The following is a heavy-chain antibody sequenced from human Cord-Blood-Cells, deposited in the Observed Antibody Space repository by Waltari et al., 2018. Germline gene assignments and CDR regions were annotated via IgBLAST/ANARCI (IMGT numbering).Heavy chain of an antibody. V-gene: IGHV4-59*11. CDR1: GGSISSHY. Sequence: QVQLQESGPGLVKPSETLSLTCTVSGGSISSHYWSWIRQPPGKGLEWIGYIYYSGSTHYNPSLKSRVTISVDTSKNQFSLKLSSVTAADTAVYYCATSLTGQIGAFDIWGQGTMVTVSS. D-gene: IGHD3-9*01. J-gene: IGHJ3*02. CDR2: IYYSGST. CDR3: ATSLTGQIGAFDI.